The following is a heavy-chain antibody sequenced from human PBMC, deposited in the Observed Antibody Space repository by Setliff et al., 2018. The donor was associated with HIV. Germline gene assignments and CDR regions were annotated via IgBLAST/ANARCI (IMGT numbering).Heavy chain of an antibody. CDR3: ARSLSGYKYYMDV. V-gene: IGHV5-51*01. D-gene: IGHD1-26*01. J-gene: IGHJ6*03. Sequence: GESLKISCKGSGYSFSNYWIGWVRQMPGKGLEWMGIIYPGVSDTRYSPSFQGQVTISADKSISTAYLQWSSLKASDTAMYYCARSLSGYKYYMDVWGKGTTVTVSS. CDR2: IYPGVSDT. CDR1: GYSFSNYW.